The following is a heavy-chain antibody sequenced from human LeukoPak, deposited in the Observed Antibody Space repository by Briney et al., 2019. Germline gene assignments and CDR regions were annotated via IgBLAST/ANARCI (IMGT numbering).Heavy chain of an antibody. Sequence: GGSLRLSCAASGFTFSSYWMGWVRQAPGKGLEWVANIKQDGSEKYYVDSVKGRFTISRDNAKNSLYLQMNSLRAEDTAVYYCARGGYGDYDGGTFDYWGQGTLVTVSS. CDR1: GFTFSSYW. V-gene: IGHV3-7*03. J-gene: IGHJ4*02. D-gene: IGHD4-17*01. CDR3: ARGGYGDYDGGTFDY. CDR2: IKQDGSEK.